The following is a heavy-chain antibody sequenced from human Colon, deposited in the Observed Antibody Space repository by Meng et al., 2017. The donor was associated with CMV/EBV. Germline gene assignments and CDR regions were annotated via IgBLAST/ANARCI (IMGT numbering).Heavy chain of an antibody. D-gene: IGHD1-14*01. V-gene: IGHV4-59*01. J-gene: IGHJ4*02. CDR2: IYYKGGNGGT. Sequence: QVQLQESGPGLLKPSATLSLPCIVSGGSISGYYWNWIRQSPGKGLEWIGYIYYKGGNGGTYYNPSLKSRVTMSVDTSKNQFSLKMTSVTAADTAVYYCVRDKSNRLDFWGQGTLVTVSS. CDR1: GGSISGYY. CDR3: VRDKSNRLDF.